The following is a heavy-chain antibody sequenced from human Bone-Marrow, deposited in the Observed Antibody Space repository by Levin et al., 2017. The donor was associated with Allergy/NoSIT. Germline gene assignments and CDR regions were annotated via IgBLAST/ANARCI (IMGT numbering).Heavy chain of an antibody. CDR2: INPNNGGT. CDR3: ARGFVESSGLSGLDY. D-gene: IGHD3-10*01. CDR1: AYTFTDYY. J-gene: IGHJ4*02. V-gene: IGHV1-2*02. Sequence: ASVKVSCTASAYTFTDYYIHWVRQAPGQGLEWMGWINPNNGGTNYAQKFQGSVTMTRDTSISTAYMEVNRLRSDDTAMYYCARGFVESSGLSGLDYWGQGTLLTVSS.